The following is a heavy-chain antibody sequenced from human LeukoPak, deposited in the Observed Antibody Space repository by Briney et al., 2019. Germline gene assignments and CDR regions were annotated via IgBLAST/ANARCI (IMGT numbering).Heavy chain of an antibody. CDR1: GFTFSSYS. Sequence: GGSLRLSCAASGFTFSSYSMNWVRQAPGKGLEWVSYISGSGSTIYYADSVKGRFTISRDNAKNSLYLQMNSLRAEDTAVYYCARKSYGSGNYYVDYWGQGTLVTVSS. CDR3: ARKSYGSGNYYVDY. V-gene: IGHV3-48*04. CDR2: ISGSGSTI. J-gene: IGHJ4*02. D-gene: IGHD3-10*01.